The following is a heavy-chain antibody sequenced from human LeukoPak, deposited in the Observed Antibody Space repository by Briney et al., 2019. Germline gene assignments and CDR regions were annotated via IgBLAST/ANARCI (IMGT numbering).Heavy chain of an antibody. D-gene: IGHD5-18*01. Sequence: PSETLSLTCTVSGGSISSCGYYWSWIRHLPGTALVWIGYIYYSGSTYYNPSLKSRVTISVDTSKNQFSLKLSSVTAADTAVYYCARVDTAMADFDYWGQGTLVTVSS. CDR1: GGSISSCGYY. CDR2: IYYSGST. J-gene: IGHJ4*02. CDR3: ARVDTAMADFDY. V-gene: IGHV4-31*03.